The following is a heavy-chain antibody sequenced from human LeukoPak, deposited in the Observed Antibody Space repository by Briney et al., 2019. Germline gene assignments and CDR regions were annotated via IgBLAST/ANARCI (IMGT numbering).Heavy chain of an antibody. Sequence: ASVKVSCKASGYTFTGYYMHWVRQAPGQGLEWMGWINPNSGGTNYAQRFQGRVTMTTDTSTSTGYMELRSLRSDDTAVYYCARGGYSYGPVDYYYYYMDVWGKGTTVTVSS. CDR3: ARGGYSYGPVDYYYYYMDV. CDR1: GYTFTGYY. V-gene: IGHV1-2*02. D-gene: IGHD5-18*01. J-gene: IGHJ6*03. CDR2: INPNSGGT.